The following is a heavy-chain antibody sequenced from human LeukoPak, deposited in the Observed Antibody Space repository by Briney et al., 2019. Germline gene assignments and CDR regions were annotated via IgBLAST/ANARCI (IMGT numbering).Heavy chain of an antibody. CDR1: GFTFSDYY. V-gene: IGHV3-11*01. J-gene: IGHJ3*02. Sequence: GGSLRLSCAASGFTFSDYYMSWIRQAPGKGLEWVSYISSSGSTIYYADSVKGRFTISRDNAKNSLYLQMNSLRAEDTAVYYCASPRGLLNWNYAFDIWGQGTMVTVSS. D-gene: IGHD1-7*01. CDR3: ASPRGLLNWNYAFDI. CDR2: ISSSGSTI.